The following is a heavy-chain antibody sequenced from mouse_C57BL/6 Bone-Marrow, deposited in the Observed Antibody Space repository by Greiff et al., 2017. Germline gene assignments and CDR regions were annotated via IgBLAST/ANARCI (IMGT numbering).Heavy chain of an antibody. J-gene: IGHJ2*01. V-gene: IGHV6-6*01. Sequence: EVKLMESGGGLVQPGGSMKLSCAASGFTFSDAWMDWVRQSPEKGLEWVAEIRNKANNHATYYAESVKGRFTISRDDSKSSVYLQMNSLRAEDTGIYYCTRGGPLAYYYGSSYVRYFDYWGQGTTLTVSS. CDR2: IRNKANNHAT. CDR3: TRGGPLAYYYGSSYVRYFDY. D-gene: IGHD1-1*01. CDR1: GFTFSDAW.